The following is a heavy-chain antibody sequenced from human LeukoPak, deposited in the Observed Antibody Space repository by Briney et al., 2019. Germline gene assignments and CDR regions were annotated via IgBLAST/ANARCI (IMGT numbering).Heavy chain of an antibody. J-gene: IGHJ5*02. CDR1: GFPFSGYS. CDR3: AKDDWIEN. CDR2: IGPSGKT. Sequence: GGSLRLSCAASGFPFSGYSVNRVRGAPGQGLEWGSDIGPSGKTYSADSVGGRLTISRDNPKNALSLQMDSLRAEDTAIYYCAKDDWIENWGQGTLVTVSS. V-gene: IGHV3-48*01.